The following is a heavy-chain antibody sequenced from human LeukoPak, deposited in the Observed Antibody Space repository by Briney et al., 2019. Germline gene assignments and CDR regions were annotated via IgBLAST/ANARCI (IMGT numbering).Heavy chain of an antibody. J-gene: IGHJ5*02. CDR2: IYYSGST. Sequence: PSETLSLTRTVSGGSLSSYYWSWLRQLPGKGLEWIGDIYYSGSTNYNPSLKSRVTISVDTSKNQFSLKLSSVTAADTAVYYCARQHYDILTGYYTSNWFDPWGQGTLVTVSS. D-gene: IGHD3-9*01. CDR3: ARQHYDILTGYYTSNWFDP. V-gene: IGHV4-59*08. CDR1: GGSLSSYY.